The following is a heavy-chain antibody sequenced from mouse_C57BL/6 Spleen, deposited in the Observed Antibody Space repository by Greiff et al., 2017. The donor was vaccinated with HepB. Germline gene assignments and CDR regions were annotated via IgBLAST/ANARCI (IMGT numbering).Heavy chain of an antibody. CDR1: GYTFTSYW. Sequence: QVQLQQPGAELVKPGASVKLSCKASGYTFTSYWMHWVKQRPGQGLEWIGMIHPNSGSTNYNEKFKSKATLTVVKSSSTAYMQLSSLTSEDSAVYYCARSRITTVENYAMDYWGQGTSVTVSS. CDR3: ARSRITTVENYAMDY. J-gene: IGHJ4*01. D-gene: IGHD1-1*01. CDR2: IHPNSGST. V-gene: IGHV1-64*01.